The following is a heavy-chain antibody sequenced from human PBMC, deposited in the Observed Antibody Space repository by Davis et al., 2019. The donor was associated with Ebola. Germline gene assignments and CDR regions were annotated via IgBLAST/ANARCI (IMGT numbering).Heavy chain of an antibody. D-gene: IGHD2-8*01. V-gene: IGHV4-34*01. J-gene: IGHJ6*02. CDR1: GGSFSGYY. CDR2: INHSGST. CDR3: ATPGRYCTNGVCYYYYYGMDV. Sequence: SETLSLTCPVHGGSFSGYYWSWIRQPPGKGLEWIGEINHSGSTNYNPSLKSRVTISVDTSKNQFSLKLSSVTAADTAVYYCATPGRYCTNGVCYYYYYGMDVWGQGTTVTVSS.